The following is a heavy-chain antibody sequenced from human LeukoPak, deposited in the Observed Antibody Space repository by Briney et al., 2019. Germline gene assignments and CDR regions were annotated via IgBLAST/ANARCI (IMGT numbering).Heavy chain of an antibody. J-gene: IGHJ4*02. CDR2: INPNSGGT. D-gene: IGHD6-13*01. Sequence: GASVKVSCKASGYTFTGYYMHWVRQAPGQGLEWMGWINPNSGGTNYAQKFQGWVTMTRDTSISTAYMELSRLRSDDTAVYYCARELGLAAAGPGAFDYWGQGTLVTVSS. CDR1: GYTFTGYY. CDR3: ARELGLAAAGPGAFDY. V-gene: IGHV1-2*04.